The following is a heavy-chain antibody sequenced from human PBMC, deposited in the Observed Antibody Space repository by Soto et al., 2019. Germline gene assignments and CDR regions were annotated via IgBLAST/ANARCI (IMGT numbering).Heavy chain of an antibody. CDR3: ARLKYSSSWYLNWFDP. V-gene: IGHV4-30-2*03. Sequence: SETLSLTCGVSGDTISTGGYSWAWIRQPPGKALEWIGHTYHSGNPYYNPSLKSRVTISVDTSKNQFSLKLSSVTAADTAVYYCARLKYSSSWYLNWFDPWGQGTLVTVSS. CDR2: TYHSGNP. D-gene: IGHD6-13*01. J-gene: IGHJ5*02. CDR1: GDTISTGGYS.